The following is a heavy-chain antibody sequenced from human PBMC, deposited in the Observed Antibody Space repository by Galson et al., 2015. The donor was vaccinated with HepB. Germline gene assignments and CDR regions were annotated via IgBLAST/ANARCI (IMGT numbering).Heavy chain of an antibody. Sequence: SLRPSGAAAGVNLYSYVMHWVHQAPGTGQDTVSAMTSSGHITYYADSVKGRFTIARDNSKSTLYLQMNSLRVEDTAVYFCAKTTVTVAIFDYWGPGTLVTVSS. CDR3: AKTTVTVAIFDY. J-gene: IGHJ4*02. V-gene: IGHV3-23*01. CDR2: MTSSGHIT. CDR1: GVNLYSYV. D-gene: IGHD4-17*01.